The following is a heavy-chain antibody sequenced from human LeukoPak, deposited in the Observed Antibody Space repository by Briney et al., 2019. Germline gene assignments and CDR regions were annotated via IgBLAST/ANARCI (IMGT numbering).Heavy chain of an antibody. J-gene: IGHJ4*02. V-gene: IGHV3-48*03. CDR2: ISSSGSTI. CDR3: ARSTPKLPGYYFDY. CDR1: GFTFSSYE. Sequence: GGSLRLSCAASGFTFSSYEMNWVRQAPGKGLEWVSYISSSGSTIYYADSVKGRFTISRDNAKSSLYLQMNSLRAEDTAVYYCARSTPKLPGYYFDYWGKGTLVTVSS. D-gene: IGHD5-24*01.